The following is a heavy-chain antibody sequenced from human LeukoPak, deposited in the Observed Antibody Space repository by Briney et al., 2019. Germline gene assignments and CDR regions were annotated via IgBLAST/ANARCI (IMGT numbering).Heavy chain of an antibody. CDR1: GFTFSSYS. Sequence: PGGSLRLSCAASGFTFSSYSMNWVRQAPGKGLEWVSYIGSSSTPIYYADSVKGRFTISRDDAKNSLYLQVNSLRAEDTAVYYCARGPPLFDPWGQGTLVTVSS. V-gene: IGHV3-21*05. CDR2: IGSSSTPI. CDR3: ARGPPLFDP. J-gene: IGHJ5*02.